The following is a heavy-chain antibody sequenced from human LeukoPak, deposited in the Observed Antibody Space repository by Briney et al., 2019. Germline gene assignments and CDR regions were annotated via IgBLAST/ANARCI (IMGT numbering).Heavy chain of an antibody. Sequence: ASVKVSCKASGGTFSSYAISWVRQAPGQGLEWMGGIIPIFGTANYAQKFQGRVTITTGESTSTAYMELSSLRSEDTAVYYCARDHWRGATRGFDYWGQGTLVTVSS. V-gene: IGHV1-69*05. CDR1: GGTFSSYA. CDR3: ARDHWRGATRGFDY. CDR2: IIPIFGTA. D-gene: IGHD1-26*01. J-gene: IGHJ4*02.